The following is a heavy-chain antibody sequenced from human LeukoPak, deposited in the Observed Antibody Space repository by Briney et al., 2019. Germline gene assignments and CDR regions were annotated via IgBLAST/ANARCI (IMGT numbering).Heavy chain of an antibody. V-gene: IGHV3-30*02. CDR3: ARDLVPPEGSGGSGYAFDI. D-gene: IGHD2-15*01. Sequence: QPGGSLRLSCAASGFTFSSYGMHWVRQAPGKGLEWVAFIRYDGSNKYYADSVKGRFTISRDNSKNTLYLQMNSLRAEDTAVYYCARDLVPPEGSGGSGYAFDIWGQGTMVTVSS. J-gene: IGHJ3*02. CDR2: IRYDGSNK. CDR1: GFTFSSYG.